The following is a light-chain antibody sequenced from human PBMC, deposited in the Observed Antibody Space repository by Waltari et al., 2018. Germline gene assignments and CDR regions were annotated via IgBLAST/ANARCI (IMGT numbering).Light chain of an antibody. V-gene: IGLV2-14*01. CDR3: SSYTSSSTLYV. J-gene: IGLJ1*01. CDR2: EVS. Sequence: SALPQPAPVSGSPGQSITISCTGTSSDVGGYNYVSWYQQHPGKAPKLMIYEVSNRPSGVSNRFSGSKSGNTASLTISGLQAEDEADYYCSSYTSSSTLYVFGTGTKVTVL. CDR1: SSDVGGYNY.